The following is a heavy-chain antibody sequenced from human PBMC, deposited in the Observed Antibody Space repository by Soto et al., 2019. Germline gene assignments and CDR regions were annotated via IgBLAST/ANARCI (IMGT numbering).Heavy chain of an antibody. J-gene: IGHJ5*02. V-gene: IGHV4-39*01. CDR3: ARHAARFGEFFGNWFDP. D-gene: IGHD3-10*01. CDR1: GGSISSSSYY. Sequence: QLQLQESGPGLVKPSETLSLTCTVSGGSISSSSYYWGWIRQPPGKGLEWIGSIYYSGSTYYNPSLKSRVTLSVDTSKNQFSLKRSSVTAADTAVYYCARHAARFGEFFGNWFDPWGQGTLVTVSS. CDR2: IYYSGST.